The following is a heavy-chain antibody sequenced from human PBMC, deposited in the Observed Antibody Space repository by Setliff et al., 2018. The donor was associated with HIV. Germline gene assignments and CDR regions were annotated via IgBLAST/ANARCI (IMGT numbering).Heavy chain of an antibody. CDR3: ARVGDSRSTYGMDV. V-gene: IGHV4-59*11. CDR1: GDSISNHY. J-gene: IGHJ6*02. Sequence: PSETLSLTCTVSGDSISNHYWNWIRRPPGKGLEWIGNIHYSGGSNYNPSLKSRVTISLDTSKNQFSLNLRSVTAADTAVYYCARVGDSRSTYGMDVWGQGTTVTVSS. D-gene: IGHD6-13*01. CDR2: IHYSGGS.